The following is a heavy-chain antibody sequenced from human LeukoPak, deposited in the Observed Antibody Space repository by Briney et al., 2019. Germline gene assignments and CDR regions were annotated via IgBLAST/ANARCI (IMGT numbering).Heavy chain of an antibody. CDR3: ARTGHTVTPDLYYFDY. V-gene: IGHV1-2*02. J-gene: IGHJ4*02. D-gene: IGHD4-11*01. CDR1: GYTLTGYY. Sequence: ASVKVPCKASGYTLTGYYMHWVRQAPGQGLEWMGWINPNSGGTNYAQKLQGRVTMTTDTSTSTAYMELRSLRSDDTAVYYCARTGHTVTPDLYYFDYWGQGTLVTVSS. CDR2: INPNSGGT.